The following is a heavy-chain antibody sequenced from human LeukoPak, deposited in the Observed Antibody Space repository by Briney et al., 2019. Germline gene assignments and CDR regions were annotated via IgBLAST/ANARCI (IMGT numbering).Heavy chain of an antibody. V-gene: IGHV5-51*01. Sequence: GESLKISCKGSGYSFTSHWIGWVRQMPGKGLEWMGVIYPGNSDTIYSPSFQGQVTISADKSITTAYLKWNSLTASDTAMFYCARQGGGKDTFDIWGQGTMVTVSS. CDR1: GYSFTSHW. CDR3: ARQGGGKDTFDI. D-gene: IGHD3-16*01. CDR2: IYPGNSDT. J-gene: IGHJ3*02.